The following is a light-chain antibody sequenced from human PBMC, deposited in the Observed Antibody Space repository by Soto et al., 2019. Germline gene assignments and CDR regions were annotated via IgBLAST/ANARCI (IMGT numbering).Light chain of an antibody. V-gene: IGLV1-47*01. CDR3: AAWDDSLTGWV. J-gene: IGLJ3*02. CDR1: SSNIEGNY. Sequence: QSVLTQPPSASGTPGQRVTISCSGGSSNIEGNYVYWYQHLPGAAPKLLIYRNDQRPSGVPERFSGSKSGTSASLAISGLRPEDEADYYCAAWDDSLTGWVFGGGTKLTVL. CDR2: RND.